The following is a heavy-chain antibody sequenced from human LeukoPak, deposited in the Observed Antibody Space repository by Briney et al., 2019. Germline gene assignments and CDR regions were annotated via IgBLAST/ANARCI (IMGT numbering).Heavy chain of an antibody. CDR3: GKGDRNYDFWSGYYTGEYFDY. CDR2: IRYDGSNK. CDR1: GFTFSSYA. V-gene: IGHV3-30*02. J-gene: IGHJ4*02. D-gene: IGHD3-3*01. Sequence: GRSLRLSCAASGFTFSSYAMHWVRQAPGKGLEWVAFIRYDGSNKYYADSVKGRFTISRDNSKNTLYLQMNSLRAEATAVYYCGKGDRNYDFWSGYYTGEYFDYWGQGTLVTVSS.